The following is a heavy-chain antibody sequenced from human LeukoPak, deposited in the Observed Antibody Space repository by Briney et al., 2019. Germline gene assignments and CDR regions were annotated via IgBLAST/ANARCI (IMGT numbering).Heavy chain of an antibody. V-gene: IGHV4-34*01. J-gene: IGHJ6*02. CDR1: GGTFSGYY. CDR2: INHSGRT. Sequence: SETLSLTCAVYGGTFSGYYWSWIRQPPGQGLDWIGEINHSGRTNYNPSLKSRVTISVDTSKNQFSLKLNSVTAADTAVYYCARLRFLEWLLSPSGYYYYGMDVWGQGTTVTVSS. D-gene: IGHD3-3*01. CDR3: ARLRFLEWLLSPSGYYYYGMDV.